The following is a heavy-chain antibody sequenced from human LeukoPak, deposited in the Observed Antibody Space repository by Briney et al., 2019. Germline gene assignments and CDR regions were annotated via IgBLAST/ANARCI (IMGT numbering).Heavy chain of an antibody. CDR3: AKASWTHGYFQH. CDR2: IRQDGSDK. Sequence: GGSLRLSCAVSGSMSTTAWLTWVRQAPGKGLEWVADIRQDGSDKYYVEAVKGRFIISRDKAKNSLYLQMNSLRAEDTALYYCAKASWTHGYFQHWGQGTLVTVSS. CDR1: GSMSTTAW. J-gene: IGHJ1*01. D-gene: IGHD2-2*01. V-gene: IGHV3-7*03.